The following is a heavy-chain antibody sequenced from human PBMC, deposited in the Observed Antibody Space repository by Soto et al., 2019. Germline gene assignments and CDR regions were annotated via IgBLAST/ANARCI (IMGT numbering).Heavy chain of an antibody. CDR1: GGAFGRYS. CDR3: ARGDEMTAVTIFEY. CDR2: VIPVFNTS. Sequence: QVQLEQSGPEVKRPGTSVKVSCKASGGAFGRYSVSWVRQAPGQGLAWIGGVIPVFNTSNYSLKFQGRVAISADESTSTVFMALRSLRSEDTALYYCARGDEMTAVTIFEYWGQGTLVTVSS. J-gene: IGHJ4*02. D-gene: IGHD4-17*01. V-gene: IGHV1-69*01.